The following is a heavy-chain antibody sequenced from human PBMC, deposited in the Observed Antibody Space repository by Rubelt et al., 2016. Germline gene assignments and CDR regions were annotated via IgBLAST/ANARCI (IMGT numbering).Heavy chain of an antibody. CDR2: INAGNGNT. CDR1: GYTFTSYA. CDR3: ATMAVAGYPPAIVFDY. V-gene: IGHV1-3*01. Sequence: QVQLVQSGAEVKKPGASVKVSCKASGYTFTSYAMHWVRQAPGQRLEWMGWINAGNGNTKYSQKFQGRVTITRDKSASTAYMGLSSLRSEATAVYYCATMAVAGYPPAIVFDYWGQGTLVTVSS. D-gene: IGHD6-19*01. J-gene: IGHJ4*02.